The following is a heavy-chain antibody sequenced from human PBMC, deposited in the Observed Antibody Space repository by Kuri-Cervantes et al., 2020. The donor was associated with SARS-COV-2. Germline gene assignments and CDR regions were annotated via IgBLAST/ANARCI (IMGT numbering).Heavy chain of an antibody. Sequence: GGSLRLSCAASGFSFSNYDMSWIRQVPGKGLELVTSSTDTGDNFYADAVKGRFFISRDNSQNTQYLHMKSLRSEDTAIYYSAKDRVGVQDFWGQGSLVTVSS. J-gene: IGHJ4*02. D-gene: IGHD2-21*01. CDR3: AKDRVGVQDF. CDR1: GFSFSNYD. CDR2: STDTGDN. V-gene: IGHV3-23*01.